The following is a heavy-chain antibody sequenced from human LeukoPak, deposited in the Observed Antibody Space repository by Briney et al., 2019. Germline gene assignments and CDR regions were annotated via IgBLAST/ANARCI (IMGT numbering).Heavy chain of an antibody. CDR3: ARYSYGNYYYYYMDV. Sequence: ASVKVSCKASGYTFTSYGISWVRQAPGQGLEWMGWISAYNGNTNYAQKLQGRVTMTTDTSTSTAYMELRSLRSDDTAVYYCARYSYGNYYYYYMDVWGKGTTVTVSS. D-gene: IGHD5-18*01. CDR1: GYTFTSYG. J-gene: IGHJ6*03. V-gene: IGHV1-18*01. CDR2: ISAYNGNT.